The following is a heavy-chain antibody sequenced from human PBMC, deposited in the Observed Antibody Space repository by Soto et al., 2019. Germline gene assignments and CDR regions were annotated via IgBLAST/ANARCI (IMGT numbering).Heavy chain of an antibody. CDR1: GFTFSDYT. D-gene: IGHD2-15*01. Sequence: GGSLRLSCAASGFTFSDYTMTWVRQAPGKGLEWVSSINGRGDDTYYADSVKGRFTISRDNSKSTLYLRMNSLRGEDTAVFYCAARPFCTGTSCYSIYFDHWGQGTLVTVSS. CDR3: AARPFCTGTSCYSIYFDH. CDR2: INGRGDDT. J-gene: IGHJ1*01. V-gene: IGHV3-23*01.